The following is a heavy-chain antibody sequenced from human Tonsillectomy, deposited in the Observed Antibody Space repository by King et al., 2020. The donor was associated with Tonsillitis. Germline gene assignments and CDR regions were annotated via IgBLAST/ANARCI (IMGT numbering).Heavy chain of an antibody. CDR3: ARATRIAVAGMAVVSYAFDI. Sequence: QLQESGPGLVKPSETLSLTCTVSGGSISSYYWSWIRPPPGKGLEWIGYIYYSGSTNYNPSLKSRVTISVDTTKNQFSLKLSSVTAADTAVYYCARATRIAVAGMAVVSYAFDIWGQGTMVTVSS. J-gene: IGHJ3*02. CDR2: IYYSGST. CDR1: GGSISSYY. V-gene: IGHV4-59*01. D-gene: IGHD6-19*01.